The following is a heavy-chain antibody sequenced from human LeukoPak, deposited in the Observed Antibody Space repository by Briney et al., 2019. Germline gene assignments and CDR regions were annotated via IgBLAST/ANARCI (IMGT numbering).Heavy chain of an antibody. CDR3: AKVGITGTFDY. D-gene: IGHD1-7*01. Sequence: GGSLRLSCVASGFTFGKYWMSWVRQAPGKGLEWVANIKLDGSEKNYVDSVKGRFTISRDNTKNSLYLQMNSLRAEDTAVYYCAKVGITGTFDYWGQGTLVTVSS. V-gene: IGHV3-7*03. CDR1: GFTFGKYW. J-gene: IGHJ4*02. CDR2: IKLDGSEK.